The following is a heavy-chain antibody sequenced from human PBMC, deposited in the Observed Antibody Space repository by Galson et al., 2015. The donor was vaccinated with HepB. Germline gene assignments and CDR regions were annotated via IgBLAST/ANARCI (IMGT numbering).Heavy chain of an antibody. Sequence: SLRLSCAASGFTFSDYYMSWIRQAPGKGLEWVLYISSSSSYTKYADTVKGRFTISRDNAKNSLYLQMNSLRAEDPAVYYCARGAHSSSWYGMDYWGQGTLVTVSS. V-gene: IGHV3-11*05. CDR2: ISSSSSYT. J-gene: IGHJ4*02. D-gene: IGHD6-13*01. CDR3: ARGAHSSSWYGMDY. CDR1: GFTFSDYY.